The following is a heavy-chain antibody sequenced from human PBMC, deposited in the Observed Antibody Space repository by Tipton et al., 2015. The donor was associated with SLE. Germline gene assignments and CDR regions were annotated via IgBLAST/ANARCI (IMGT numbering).Heavy chain of an antibody. CDR1: GFTFRSSS. V-gene: IGHV3-23*03. CDR3: AKGGAGGLFFDS. J-gene: IGHJ4*02. D-gene: IGHD3/OR15-3a*01. CDR2: IYYGARR. Sequence: SLRLSCVASGFTFRSSSMAWVRRAPGRGLEWVSIIYYGARRYSRDSVKGRFTISRDDSKNTLDLQMDSLRAEDTGIYYCAKGGAGGLFFDSWGQGTLVTVPS.